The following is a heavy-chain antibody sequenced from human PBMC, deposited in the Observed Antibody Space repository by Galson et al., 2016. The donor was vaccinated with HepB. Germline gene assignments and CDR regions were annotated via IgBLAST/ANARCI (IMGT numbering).Heavy chain of an antibody. CDR1: GFNFDDYA. D-gene: IGHD3-10*01. CDR3: AKDLSRGSGSYYSRYYYYGVDV. CDR2: VTWHSGSM. J-gene: IGHJ6*02. V-gene: IGHV3-9*01. Sequence: LRLSCATSGFNFDDYAMHWVRQGPGKGLEWVSSVTWHSGSMGYADSVKGRFTISRDNAKTSLYLQMNSLRPEDTALYHCAKDLSRGSGSYYSRYYYYGVDVWGQGTVVTVSS.